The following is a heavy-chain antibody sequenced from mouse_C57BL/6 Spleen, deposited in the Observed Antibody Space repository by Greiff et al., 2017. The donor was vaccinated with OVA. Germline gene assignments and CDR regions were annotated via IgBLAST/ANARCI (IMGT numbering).Heavy chain of an antibody. J-gene: IGHJ2*01. CDR2: IYPGSGNT. D-gene: IGHD1-1*01. CDR1: GYSFTSYY. CDR3: ALLLRYPFDY. Sequence: VKLMESGPELVQPGASVKISCKASGYSFTSYYIPWVKQRPGQGLEWIGWIYPGSGNTKYNEKFKGKATLTADTTSSTAYMQLSSLTSEDSAVYYCALLLRYPFDYWGQGTTLTVSS. V-gene: IGHV1-66*01.